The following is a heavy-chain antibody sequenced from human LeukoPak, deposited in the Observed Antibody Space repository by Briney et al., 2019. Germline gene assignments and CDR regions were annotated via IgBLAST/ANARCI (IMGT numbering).Heavy chain of an antibody. CDR2: ISYDGSNK. CDR1: GFTFSSYA. D-gene: IGHD2-2*01. J-gene: IGHJ4*02. CDR3: ARAHCSSTSCSVDY. Sequence: GGSLRLSCAASGFTFSSYAMHWVRQAPGKGLEWVAVISYDGSNKYYADSVKGRFTISRDNSKNTLYLQMNSLRAEDTAVYYCARAHCSSTSCSVDYWGQGTLVTVSS. V-gene: IGHV3-30-3*01.